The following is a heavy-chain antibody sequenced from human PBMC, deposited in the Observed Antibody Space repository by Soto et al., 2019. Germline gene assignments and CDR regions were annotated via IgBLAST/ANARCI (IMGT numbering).Heavy chain of an antibody. V-gene: IGHV3-21*01. CDR3: ARVVVAAAGPFDY. CDR2: ISSSSSYI. J-gene: IGHJ4*02. CDR1: GFTFSSYS. Sequence: GGSLRLSCAASGFTFSSYSMNWVRQAPGKGLEWVSSISSSSSYIYYADSVKGRFTISRDNAKNSLYLQMNSLRAEDTAVYYCARVVVAAAGPFDYWGQGTLVTVSS. D-gene: IGHD6-13*01.